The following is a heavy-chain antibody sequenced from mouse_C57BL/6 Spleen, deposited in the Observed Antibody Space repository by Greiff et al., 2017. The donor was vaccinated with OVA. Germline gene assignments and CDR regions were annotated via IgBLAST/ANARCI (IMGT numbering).Heavy chain of an antibody. J-gene: IGHJ1*03. V-gene: IGHV5-16*01. CDR1: GFTFSDYY. D-gene: IGHD2-3*01. CDR2: INYDGSST. CDR3: ARDKSGYYESRYFDV. Sequence: EVKVVESEGGLVQPGSSMKLSCTASGFTFSDYYMAWVRQVPEKGLEWVATINYDGSSTYYLDSLKSRFIISRDNAKNILYLQMSSLKSEDTATYYCARDKSGYYESRYFDVWGTGTTVTVSS.